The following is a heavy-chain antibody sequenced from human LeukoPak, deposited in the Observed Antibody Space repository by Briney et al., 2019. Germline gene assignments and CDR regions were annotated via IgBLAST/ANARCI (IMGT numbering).Heavy chain of an antibody. CDR1: GYTFTGYY. D-gene: IGHD4-23*01. CDR3: ARDLDDPGAHGSNY. Sequence: ASVKVSCKASGYTFTGYYMHWVRQAPGQGLEWMGRINPNSGGTNYAQKFQGRVTMTRDTSISTAYMELSRLRSDDTAVYYCARDLDDPGAHGSNYWGQGTLVTVSS. CDR2: INPNSGGT. J-gene: IGHJ4*02. V-gene: IGHV1-2*06.